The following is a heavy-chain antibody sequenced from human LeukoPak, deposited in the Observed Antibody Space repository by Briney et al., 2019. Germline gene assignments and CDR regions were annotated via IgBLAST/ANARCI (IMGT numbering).Heavy chain of an antibody. CDR2: IIPILGIA. CDR3: ARGGLAMIERYFDY. D-gene: IGHD3-22*01. Sequence: GASVKVSCKASGYTFTSYAISWVRQAPGQGLEWMGRIIPILGIANYAQKFQGRVTITADKSTSTAYMELSSLRSEDTAVYYCARGGLAMIERYFDYWGQGTLVTVSS. J-gene: IGHJ4*02. CDR1: GYTFTSYA. V-gene: IGHV1-69*04.